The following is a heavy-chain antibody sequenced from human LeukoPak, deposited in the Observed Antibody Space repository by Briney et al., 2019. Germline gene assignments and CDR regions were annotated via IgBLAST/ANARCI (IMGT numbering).Heavy chain of an antibody. V-gene: IGHV3-7*01. CDR1: GFTFSSYW. CDR3: ARGLSGYASSLGY. J-gene: IGHJ4*02. Sequence: GGSLRLSCAASGFTFSSYWMSWVRQAPGKGLEWVANIKQDGSEKYYVDSVKGRFTISRDNAKNSLYLRMNSLRAEDTAVYYCARGLSGYASSLGYWGQGTLVTVSA. CDR2: IKQDGSEK. D-gene: IGHD6-6*01.